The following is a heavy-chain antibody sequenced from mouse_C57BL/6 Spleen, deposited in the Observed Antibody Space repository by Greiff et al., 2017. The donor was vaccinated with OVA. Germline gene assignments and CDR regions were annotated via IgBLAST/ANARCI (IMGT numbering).Heavy chain of an antibody. J-gene: IGHJ3*01. CDR1: GFSFNTYA. Sequence: VQLVESGGGLVQPKGSLKLSCAASGFSFNTYAMNWVRQAPGKGLDWVARIRSKSNNYATYYADSVKDRFTISRDDSESMLFLQMNNLKTEDTAMYYCVRPPGRDEGFAYWGQGTLVTVSA. D-gene: IGHD3-3*01. V-gene: IGHV10-1*01. CDR2: IRSKSNNYAT. CDR3: VRPPGRDEGFAY.